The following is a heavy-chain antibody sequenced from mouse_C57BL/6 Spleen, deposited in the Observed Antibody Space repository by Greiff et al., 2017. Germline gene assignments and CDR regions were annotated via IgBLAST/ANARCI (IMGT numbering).Heavy chain of an antibody. D-gene: IGHD1-1*01. CDR3: TRWLLRGGYYAMDY. CDR2: IDPETGGT. CDR1: GYTFTDYE. V-gene: IGHV1-15*01. Sequence: QVQLQQSGAELVRPGASVTLSCKASGYTFTDYEMHWVKQTPVHGLEWIGAIDPETGGTAYNQKFKGKAILTADKSSSTAYMELRSLPSEDSAVYYCTRWLLRGGYYAMDYWGQGTSVTVSS. J-gene: IGHJ4*01.